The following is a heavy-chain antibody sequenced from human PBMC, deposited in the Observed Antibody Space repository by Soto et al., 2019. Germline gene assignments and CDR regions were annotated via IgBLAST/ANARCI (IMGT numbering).Heavy chain of an antibody. CDR1: GFTVSSYA. CDR2: ISGSGST. J-gene: IGHJ6*03. V-gene: IGHV3-23*01. D-gene: IGHD3-16*01. CDR3: AKALRFTLTTGYYMDV. Sequence: EVQLLESGGGLVQPGGSLRLSCAASGFTVSSYAMSWVRQAPGKGLEWVSVISGSGSTYSADSVKGRFTISRDSSKNTVYLQMNSPRADATAVYYCAKALRFTLTTGYYMDVWGRGITVTVSS.